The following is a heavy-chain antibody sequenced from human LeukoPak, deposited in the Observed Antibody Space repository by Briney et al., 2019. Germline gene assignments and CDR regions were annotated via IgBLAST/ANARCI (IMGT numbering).Heavy chain of an antibody. CDR3: AKDGGSYCSGGSCYSSDYYGMDV. J-gene: IGHJ6*02. Sequence: PGGSLRLSCAASGFTFSSYGMHWVRQAPGKGLEWVAVISYDGSNKYYADSVKGRFTISRDNSKNTLYLQMNSLRAEDTAVYYCAKDGGSYCSGGSCYSSDYYGMDVWGQGTTVTVSS. D-gene: IGHD2-15*01. CDR2: ISYDGSNK. CDR1: GFTFSSYG. V-gene: IGHV3-30*18.